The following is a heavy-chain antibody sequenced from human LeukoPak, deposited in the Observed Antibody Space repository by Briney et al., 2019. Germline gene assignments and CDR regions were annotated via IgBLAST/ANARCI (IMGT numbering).Heavy chain of an antibody. Sequence: GASVKVSCKASGGTFSSYAISWVRQAPGQGLEWMGGIIPIFGTAKYAQKFQGRVTITADESTSTAYMELSSLRSEDTAVYYCARDRNGDYVFDYWGQGTLVTVSS. D-gene: IGHD4-17*01. V-gene: IGHV1-69*13. J-gene: IGHJ4*02. CDR2: IIPIFGTA. CDR1: GGTFSSYA. CDR3: ARDRNGDYVFDY.